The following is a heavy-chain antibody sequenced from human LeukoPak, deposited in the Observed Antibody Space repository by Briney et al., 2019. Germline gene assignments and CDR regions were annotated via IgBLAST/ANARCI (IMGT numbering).Heavy chain of an antibody. V-gene: IGHV3-7*01. CDR3: ARPPQLERPYDY. Sequence: GGSLRLSCAASGFTFNTYWMTWVRQAPGRGLEWVANVRQDGGEGHYVDSVKGRFTVSRDNAENSLYLQMNSLRAEDTAVYYCARPPQLERPYDYWGQGTLVTVSS. CDR1: GFTFNTYW. CDR2: VRQDGGEG. J-gene: IGHJ4*02. D-gene: IGHD1-1*01.